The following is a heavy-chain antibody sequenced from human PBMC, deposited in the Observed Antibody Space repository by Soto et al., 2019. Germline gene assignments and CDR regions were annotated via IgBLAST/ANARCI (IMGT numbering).Heavy chain of an antibody. V-gene: IGHV4-59*01. D-gene: IGHD1-26*01. CDR1: GGSISSYY. J-gene: IGHJ4*02. CDR2: IYYSGST. Sequence: PSETLSLTCTVSGGSISSYYWSWIRQPPGKGLEWIGYIYYSGSTNYNPSLKSRVTISVDTSKNQFSLKLSSVTAADTAVYYCARVRVGATTGHFDYWGQGTLVTVSS. CDR3: ARVRVGATTGHFDY.